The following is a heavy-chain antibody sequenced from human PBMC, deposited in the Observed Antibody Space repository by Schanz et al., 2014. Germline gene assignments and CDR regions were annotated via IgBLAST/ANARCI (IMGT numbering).Heavy chain of an antibody. CDR3: ARVDSSSWYPRY. J-gene: IGHJ4*02. V-gene: IGHV3-11*05. Sequence: QAQLVESGGGLVKPGGSLRLSCAASGFTFSDYYMSWIRQAPGKGLEWVSYISSSGSYTNYADSVKGRFTTSRDNGKKSMYLQMNSLRAEDTAVYYCARVDSSSWYPRYWGQGTLVTVSS. CDR1: GFTFSDYY. CDR2: ISSSGSYT. D-gene: IGHD6-13*01.